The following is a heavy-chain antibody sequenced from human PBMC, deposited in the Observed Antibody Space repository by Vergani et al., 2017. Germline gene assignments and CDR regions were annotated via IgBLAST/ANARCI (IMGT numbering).Heavy chain of an antibody. CDR3: ARVPDGYSYGLDY. CDR2: ISSSGSTI. D-gene: IGHD5-18*01. CDR1: GFTFSSYE. V-gene: IGHV3-48*03. Sequence: EVQLVESGGGLVQPGGSLRLSCAASGFTFSSYEMNWVRQAPGKGLEWVSYISSSGSTIYYADSVKGRFTISRDNAKNSLYLQMNSLRAEDTAVYYCARVPDGYSYGLDYWGQGTLVTVSS. J-gene: IGHJ4*02.